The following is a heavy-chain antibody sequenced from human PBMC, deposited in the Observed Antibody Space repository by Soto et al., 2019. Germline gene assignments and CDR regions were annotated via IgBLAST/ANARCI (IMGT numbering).Heavy chain of an antibody. V-gene: IGHV3-23*01. CDR1: GFTFSSYA. Sequence: GGSLRLSCAASGFTFSSYAMSWVRQAPGKGLEWVSAISGSGGSTYYADSVKGRFTISRDNSKNTLYLQMNSLRAEDTAVYYCAISYDFWSGYYYGFDYWGQGTLVTVSS. CDR3: AISYDFWSGYYYGFDY. J-gene: IGHJ4*02. CDR2: ISGSGGST. D-gene: IGHD3-3*01.